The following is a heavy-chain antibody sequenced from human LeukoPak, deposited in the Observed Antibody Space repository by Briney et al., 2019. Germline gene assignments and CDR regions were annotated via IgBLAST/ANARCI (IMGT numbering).Heavy chain of an antibody. CDR3: ARHTPYAYCSSTSCYSYYYYYMDV. J-gene: IGHJ6*03. D-gene: IGHD2-2*01. CDR2: IIPIFGTA. CDR1: GGTFSSYA. Sequence: GASVKVSCKASGGTFSSYAISWVRQAPGQGLEWMGRIIPIFGTANYAQKFQGRVTITADKSTSTAYMELSSLRSEDTAVYYCARHTPYAYCSSTSCYSYYYYYMDVWGKGTTVTVSS. V-gene: IGHV1-69*06.